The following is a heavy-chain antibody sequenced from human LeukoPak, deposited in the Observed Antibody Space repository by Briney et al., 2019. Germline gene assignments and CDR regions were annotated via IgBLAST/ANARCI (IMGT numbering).Heavy chain of an antibody. CDR2: ISGNGVST. J-gene: IGHJ3*02. Sequence: GGSLRLSCAASGFTFSSYAMSWVRQAPGKGLEWVLVISGNGVSTHYADSVKGRFTISRDNANNTLYLQMNSLRAEDTAVYYCASLAGVGAFDIWGQGTMVTVSS. CDR3: ASLAGVGAFDI. CDR1: GFTFSSYA. D-gene: IGHD3-10*01. V-gene: IGHV3-23*01.